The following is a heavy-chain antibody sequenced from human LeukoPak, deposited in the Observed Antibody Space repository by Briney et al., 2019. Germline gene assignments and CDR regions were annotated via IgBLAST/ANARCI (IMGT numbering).Heavy chain of an antibody. Sequence: GASVKVSCKASGGTFSSYTISWVRQAPGQGLEWIGWISAYNGNTNYAQKLQGRVTMTTDTSTSTAYMELRSLRSDDTAVYYCARDSMAVALDYWGQGTLVTVSS. CDR2: ISAYNGNT. CDR3: ARDSMAVALDY. V-gene: IGHV1-18*01. J-gene: IGHJ4*02. D-gene: IGHD6-19*01. CDR1: GGTFSSYT.